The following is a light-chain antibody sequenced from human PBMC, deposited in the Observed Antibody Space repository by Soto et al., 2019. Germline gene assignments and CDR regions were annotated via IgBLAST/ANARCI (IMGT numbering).Light chain of an antibody. CDR3: QQYNDWPLT. CDR1: QSLLHSNGYNY. CDR2: LGS. Sequence: DIVMTQSPLSLPVTPGEPASISCRSSQSLLHSNGYNYLDWYLQKPGQSPQLLIYLGSNRASGVPARFSGSASGTEFTLTISSLQSEDSAVYYCQQYNDWPLTFGGGTKVDIK. V-gene: IGKV2-28*01. J-gene: IGKJ4*01.